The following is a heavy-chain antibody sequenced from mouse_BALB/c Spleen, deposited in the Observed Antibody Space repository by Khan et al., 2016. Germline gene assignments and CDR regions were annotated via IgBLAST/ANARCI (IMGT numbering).Heavy chain of an antibody. J-gene: IGHJ2*01. CDR2: INPSTGYT. CDR1: GYTFTSYW. D-gene: IGHD1-1*01. V-gene: IGHV1-7*01. CDR3: ANYYGRCYLYF. Sequence: VQLQESGAELAKPGASEKMSCKASGYTFTSYWMHWVKQRPGQGLEWIGYINPSTGYTEYNQKFKDKATLTVDKSSSTADMQMSRLNCEDSEVYYRANYYGRCYLYFWNQCATL.